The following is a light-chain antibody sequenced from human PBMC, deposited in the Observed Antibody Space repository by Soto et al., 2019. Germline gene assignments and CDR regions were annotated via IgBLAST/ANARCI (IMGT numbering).Light chain of an antibody. CDR1: QNIGNY. Sequence: DILMTQSPSSLSASVGDRVTITCRASQNIGNYLNWYQQKPGKAPRLLIHAASILQSGVPSRFSGGGSGTEFTLTISSLQPEDFATFYCQQSYDKSPWTFGQGTKVEVK. CDR3: QQSYDKSPWT. CDR2: AAS. J-gene: IGKJ1*01. V-gene: IGKV1-39*01.